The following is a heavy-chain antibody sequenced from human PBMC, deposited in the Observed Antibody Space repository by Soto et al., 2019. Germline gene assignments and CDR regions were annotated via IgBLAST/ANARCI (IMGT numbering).Heavy chain of an antibody. J-gene: IGHJ6*02. CDR2: ISAYNGNT. CDR1: GYTFTSYG. V-gene: IGHV1-18*01. Sequence: DSLKDSCKASGYTFTSYGISCVRQSRLQSREWMGWISAYNGNTNYAQKLQGRVTMTTDTSTSTAYMELRSLRSDDTAVYYCARDGCSSTSCYYYYYYYGMDVWGQGTTVTVS. D-gene: IGHD2-2*01. CDR3: ARDGCSSTSCYYYYYYYGMDV.